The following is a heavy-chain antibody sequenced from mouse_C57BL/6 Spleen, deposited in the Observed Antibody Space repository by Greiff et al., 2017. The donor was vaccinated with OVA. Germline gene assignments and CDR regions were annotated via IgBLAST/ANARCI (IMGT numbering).Heavy chain of an antibody. CDR2: IDPSDSYT. V-gene: IGHV1-50*01. CDR1: GYTFTSYW. D-gene: IGHD3-3*01. CDR3: ARWGRFDY. J-gene: IGHJ2*01. Sequence: QVQLQQPGAEFVKPGASVKLSCKASGYTFTSYWMQWVKQRPGQGLEWIGEIDPSDSYTNYNQKFKGKATLTVDTSSSTAYMQLSSLTSEDSSVDYCARWGRFDYWGQGTTLTVSS.